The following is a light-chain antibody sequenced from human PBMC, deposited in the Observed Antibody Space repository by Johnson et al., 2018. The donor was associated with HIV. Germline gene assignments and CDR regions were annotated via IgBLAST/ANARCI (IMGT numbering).Light chain of an antibody. V-gene: IGLV1-51*02. CDR1: SSNIGNNY. Sequence: QSVLTQPPSVSAAPGQKVTISCSGSSSNIGNNYVSWYQQLPGTAPKLLIYENNKRPLGIPDRFSGSKSGTSATLGITGLQTGDEADFYCGTWDTSLSAFVLGTGTKVTV. CDR2: ENN. CDR3: GTWDTSLSAFV. J-gene: IGLJ1*01.